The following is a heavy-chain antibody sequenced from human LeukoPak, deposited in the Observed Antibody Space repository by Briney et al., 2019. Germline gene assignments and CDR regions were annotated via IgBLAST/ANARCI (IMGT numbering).Heavy chain of an antibody. Sequence: PSETLSLTCTVSGGSISSYYWSWIRQPPGKGLEWIRYIYCSGSTNYNPSLKSRVTISVDTSKNQFSLKLSSVTAADAAVYYCARGYCSGGSCYPGYFDYWGQGPWSPSPQ. CDR2: IYCSGST. J-gene: IGHJ4*02. CDR3: ARGYCSGGSCYPGYFDY. V-gene: IGHV4-59*01. CDR1: GGSISSYY. D-gene: IGHD2-15*01.